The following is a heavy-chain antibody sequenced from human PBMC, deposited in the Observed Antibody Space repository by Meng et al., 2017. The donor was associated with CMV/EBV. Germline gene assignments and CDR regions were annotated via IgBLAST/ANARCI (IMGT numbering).Heavy chain of an antibody. CDR3: ARAPPGILGANFDC. CDR1: GGTFSSYT. CDR2: IIPILGIA. D-gene: IGHD1-26*01. V-gene: IGHV1-69*02. Sequence: SVKVSCKASGGTFSSYTISWVRQAPGQGLEWMGRIIPILGIANYAQKFQGRVTITADKSTSTAYMELSSLRSEDTAVYYCARAPPGILGANFDCWGQGTLVTVSS. J-gene: IGHJ4*02.